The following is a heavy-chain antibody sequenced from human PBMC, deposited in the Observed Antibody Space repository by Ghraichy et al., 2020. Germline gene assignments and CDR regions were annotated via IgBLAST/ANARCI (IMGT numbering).Heavy chain of an antibody. Sequence: GGSLRLSCAASGFTFSSYWMHWVRQAPGKGLVWVSRINSDGSSTSYADSVKGRFTISRDNAKNTLYLQMNSLRAEDTAVYYCAREGAYYYGMDVWGQGTTVTVSS. D-gene: IGHD4/OR15-4a*01. CDR2: INSDGSST. CDR3: AREGAYYYGMDV. J-gene: IGHJ6*02. CDR1: GFTFSSYW. V-gene: IGHV3-74*01.